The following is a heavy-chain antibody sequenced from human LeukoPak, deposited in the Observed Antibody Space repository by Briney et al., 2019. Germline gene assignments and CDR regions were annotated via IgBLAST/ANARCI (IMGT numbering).Heavy chain of an antibody. J-gene: IGHJ4*02. V-gene: IGHV1-46*03. Sequence: ASVKVSCKASGYTFTTYYMHWVRHAPGQGFQWMGIINPSGGSTIYAQKFQGRVTMTRDTSTSTVYMELSSLRSDDTAIYYCARSVKMPTIVHWGQGTLVTVSS. D-gene: IGHD5-24*01. CDR2: INPSGGST. CDR3: ARSVKMPTIVH. CDR1: GYTFTTYY.